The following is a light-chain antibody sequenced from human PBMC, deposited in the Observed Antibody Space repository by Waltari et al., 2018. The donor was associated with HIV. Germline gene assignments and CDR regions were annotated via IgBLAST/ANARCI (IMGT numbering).Light chain of an antibody. Sequence: QSALTQPASVSGSPGQSITIPCTGTSSDVGGYNYVSWYQQHPGKAPKVMIYEVSNRPSGVSNRFSGSKSGNTASLTISGLQAEDEADYYCSSYTTSSPCVFGGGTKLTVL. CDR2: EVS. CDR1: SSDVGGYNY. J-gene: IGLJ2*01. V-gene: IGLV2-14*01. CDR3: SSYTTSSPCV.